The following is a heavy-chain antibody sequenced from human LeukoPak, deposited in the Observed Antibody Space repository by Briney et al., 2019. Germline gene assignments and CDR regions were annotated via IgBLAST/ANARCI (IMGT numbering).Heavy chain of an antibody. CDR1: GFTFSDYY. CDR2: INSLSPRAI. D-gene: IGHD6-6*01. Sequence: PGGSLRLSCAASGFTFSDYYMRWIRQAPGKGLEWVSLINSLSPRAISYGDSVKGRFTTSRDDATNSLFLQMNSLKVEDTAIYYCAGHARGSYLVHWGQGILVTVST. V-gene: IGHV3-11*01. J-gene: IGHJ4*02. CDR3: AGHARGSYLVH.